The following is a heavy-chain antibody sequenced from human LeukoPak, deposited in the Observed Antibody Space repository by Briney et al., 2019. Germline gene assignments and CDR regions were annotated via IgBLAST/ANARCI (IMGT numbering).Heavy chain of an antibody. J-gene: IGHJ6*02. Sequence: ASVKVSCKASGYTFTSYGISWVRQAPGQGLEWMGWISAYNGNTNYAQKLQGRVTMTTDTSTSTAYMELRSLRSDDTAVYYCARVLNNLYYYGMDVWGQGTTVTVSS. V-gene: IGHV1-18*01. CDR3: ARVLNNLYYYGMDV. D-gene: IGHD1-14*01. CDR1: GYTFTSYG. CDR2: ISAYNGNT.